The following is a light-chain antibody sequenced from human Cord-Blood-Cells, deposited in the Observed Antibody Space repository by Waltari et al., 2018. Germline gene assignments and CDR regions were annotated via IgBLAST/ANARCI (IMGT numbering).Light chain of an antibody. CDR1: SSDGGGYNY. CDR2: DVS. Sequence: QSALTQPRSVSGPPGQSVTISCTGTSSDGGGYNYVSWYQQHPGKAPKLMIYDVSKRPSGVPDRFSGSKSGNTASLTISGLQAEDEADYYCCSYAGSYTGVFGTGTKVTVL. J-gene: IGLJ1*01. CDR3: CSYAGSYTGV. V-gene: IGLV2-11*01.